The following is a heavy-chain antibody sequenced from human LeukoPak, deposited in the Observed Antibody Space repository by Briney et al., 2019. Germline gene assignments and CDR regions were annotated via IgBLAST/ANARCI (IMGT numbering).Heavy chain of an antibody. D-gene: IGHD6-13*01. V-gene: IGHV4-59*01. CDR3: AREGPAAGEGYNWFDP. J-gene: IGHJ5*02. CDR1: GGSISSYY. CDR2: IYYSGST. Sequence: SETLSLTCTVSGGSISSYYWSWIRQPPGKGLEWIGYIYYSGSTNYNPSLKSRVTISVDTSKNQFSLKLSSVTAADTAVYYCAREGPAAGEGYNWFDPWGQGTLVTVSS.